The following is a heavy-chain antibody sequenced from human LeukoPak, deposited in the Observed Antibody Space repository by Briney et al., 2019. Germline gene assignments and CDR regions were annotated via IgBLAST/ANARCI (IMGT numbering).Heavy chain of an antibody. V-gene: IGHV1-18*01. CDR1: AYTFTSYG. CDR2: ISAYNGNT. CDR3: ARDKVVVVPAAIRFRWFDP. J-gene: IGHJ5*02. Sequence: ASVKVTCKAAAYTFTSYGISWVRQAPGQGLEWMGWISAYNGNTNYAQKLQGRVTMTTDTSTSTAYMELRSLRSDDTAVYYCARDKVVVVPAAIRFRWFDPWGQGTLVIVSS. D-gene: IGHD2-2*01.